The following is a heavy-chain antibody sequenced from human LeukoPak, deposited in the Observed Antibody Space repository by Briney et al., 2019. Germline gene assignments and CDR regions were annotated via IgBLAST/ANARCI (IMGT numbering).Heavy chain of an antibody. Sequence: PGGSLRLSCTASGFSFSGHWMHWARQPPGKGLVWVSRISPTGSTTSYADSVKGRFTVSRDNAKNTLYLQVNNLRAEDTAVYYCARGPNSNWSGLDFWGQGTLVTVSS. J-gene: IGHJ4*02. V-gene: IGHV3-74*01. D-gene: IGHD6-6*01. CDR2: ISPTGSTT. CDR3: ARGPNSNWSGLDF. CDR1: GFSFSGHW.